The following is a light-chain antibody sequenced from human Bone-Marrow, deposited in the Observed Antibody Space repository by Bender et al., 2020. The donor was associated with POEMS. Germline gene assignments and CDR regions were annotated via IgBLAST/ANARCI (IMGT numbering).Light chain of an antibody. CDR2: SSH. J-gene: IGLJ3*02. CDR1: SSNIGAHA. Sequence: QSVLTQPPSASGTPGQRVTISCSGGSSNIGAHAVNWYQHLPGTAPKLLIYSSHRRPSEVPDRFSGSRSGPSASLAISRLQASDEGNYGGAVWDNSLNGWEIGGGTSLSVL. CDR3: AVWDNSLNGWE. V-gene: IGLV1-44*01.